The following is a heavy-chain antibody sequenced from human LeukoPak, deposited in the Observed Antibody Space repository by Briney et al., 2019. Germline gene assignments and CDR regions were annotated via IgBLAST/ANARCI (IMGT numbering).Heavy chain of an antibody. J-gene: IGHJ4*02. CDR2: ITSSGGST. Sequence: PGGSLRLSCAASGFTFSSYAMSWVRQAPGKGLEWVSAITSSGGSTYYADSVKGRFTISRDNSKNMLYLQMNSLRAEDTAVYYCARGYYDSNAQLFDYWGQGTLVTVSS. D-gene: IGHD3-22*01. V-gene: IGHV3-23*01. CDR1: GFTFSSYA. CDR3: ARGYYDSNAQLFDY.